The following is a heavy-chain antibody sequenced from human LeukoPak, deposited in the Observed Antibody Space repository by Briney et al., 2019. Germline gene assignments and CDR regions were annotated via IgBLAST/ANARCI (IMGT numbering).Heavy chain of an antibody. CDR1: GYSFTSYW. CDR2: IYPGDSDT. D-gene: IGHD3-22*01. V-gene: IGHV5-51*01. CDR3: ARGGPHTYYYDSSPPLGWFDP. Sequence: GESLKISCKGSGYSFTSYWIGWVRQMPGKGLEWMGIIYPGDSDTRYSPSFQGQVTISADKSISTAYLQWSSLKASDTAMYYCARGGPHTYYYDSSPPLGWFDPWGQGTLVTVSS. J-gene: IGHJ5*02.